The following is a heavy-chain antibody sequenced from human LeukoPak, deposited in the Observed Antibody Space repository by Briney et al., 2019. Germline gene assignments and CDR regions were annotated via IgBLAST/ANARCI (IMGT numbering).Heavy chain of an antibody. CDR1: GYTFTSYA. J-gene: IGHJ4*02. CDR2: INTNTGNP. Sequence: ASVKVSCKASGYTFTSYAMNWVRQAPGQGLEWMGWINTNTGNPTYAQGFTGRFVFSLDTSVSTAYLQISSLKAEDTAVYYCARDLRELGLPDFDYWGQGTLVTVSS. V-gene: IGHV7-4-1*02. CDR3: ARDLRELGLPDFDY. D-gene: IGHD1-26*01.